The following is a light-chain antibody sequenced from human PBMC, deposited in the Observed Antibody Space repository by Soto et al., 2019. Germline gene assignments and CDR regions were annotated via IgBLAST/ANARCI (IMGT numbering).Light chain of an antibody. CDR2: GAS. Sequence: EIVMTQSPATLSVSPGESATLSCRPSQSVSSDLAWYQHKPGQAPRLLIYGASSRATGIPDRFSGGGSGTDFTLTISRLEPEDFAVYYCQQYNTWTSITFGQGTRLEI. CDR1: QSVSSD. V-gene: IGKV3D-15*01. J-gene: IGKJ5*01. CDR3: QQYNTWTSIT.